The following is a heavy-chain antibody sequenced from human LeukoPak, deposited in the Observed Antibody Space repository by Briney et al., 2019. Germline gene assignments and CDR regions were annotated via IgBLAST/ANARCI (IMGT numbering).Heavy chain of an antibody. CDR1: GYSFTSYW. V-gene: IGHV5-51*01. J-gene: IGHJ5*02. Sequence: GESLKISCKGSGYSFTSYWIGWVRQMPGKGLEWMGIIYPGDSDTRYSPSFRGQVTISADKSISTAYLQWSSLKASDTAMYYCARGQMVRGVIPPFDPWGQGTLVTVSS. D-gene: IGHD3-10*01. CDR3: ARGQMVRGVIPPFDP. CDR2: IYPGDSDT.